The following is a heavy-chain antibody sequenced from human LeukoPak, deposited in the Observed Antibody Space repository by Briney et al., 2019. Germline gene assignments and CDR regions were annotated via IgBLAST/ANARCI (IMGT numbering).Heavy chain of an antibody. CDR1: GFTFSNYG. CDR3: ATRGYCSSTSCYNY. D-gene: IGHD2-2*02. Sequence: GGSLRLSCAASGFTFSNYGMNWVRQAPGKGLEWVSSISSSSSYIYYADSVKGRFTISRDNAKNSLYLQMNSLRAEDTAVYYCATRGYCSSTSCYNYWGQGTLVTVSS. J-gene: IGHJ4*02. CDR2: ISSSSSYI. V-gene: IGHV3-21*01.